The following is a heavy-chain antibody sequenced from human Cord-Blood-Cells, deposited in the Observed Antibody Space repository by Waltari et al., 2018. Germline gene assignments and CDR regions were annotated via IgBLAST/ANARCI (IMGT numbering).Heavy chain of an antibody. Sequence: QVQLVESGGGVVQPGRSLRLSCAASGFTFRSYGMHWVRQAPGKGLEWVAVISYDGSNKYYADSVKGRFTISRDNSKNTLYLQMNSLRAEDTAVYYCAKDLGSYHFDYWGQGTLVTVSS. V-gene: IGHV3-30*18. CDR2: ISYDGSNK. D-gene: IGHD3-10*01. CDR3: AKDLGSYHFDY. CDR1: GFTFRSYG. J-gene: IGHJ4*02.